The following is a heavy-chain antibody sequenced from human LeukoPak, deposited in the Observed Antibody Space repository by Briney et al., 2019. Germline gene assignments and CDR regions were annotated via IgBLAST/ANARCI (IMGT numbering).Heavy chain of an antibody. CDR1: GGSFSGYY. J-gene: IGHJ4*02. D-gene: IGHD2-15*01. Sequence: SETLSLTCVVSGGSFSGYYWGWIRQPPGRGLEWLGYVYYSGGNNYNPSFKRRLTISVDTSRNQFSLQLSSVTAADTAVYYCARIHRYCSGGACYVLDNWGQGTLVAVSS. V-gene: IGHV4-59*01. CDR2: VYYSGGN. CDR3: ARIHRYCSGGACYVLDN.